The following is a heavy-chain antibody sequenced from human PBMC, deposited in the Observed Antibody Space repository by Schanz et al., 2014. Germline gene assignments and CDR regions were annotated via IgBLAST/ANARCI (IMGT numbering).Heavy chain of an antibody. J-gene: IGHJ4*02. CDR1: GFTFRSYS. CDR2: ISSTSRAT. V-gene: IGHV3-48*01. CDR3: AKDVDFWSGYYLDY. Sequence: EVQLVESGGSLVQPGGSLRLSCAASGFTFRSYSMNWVRQAPGKGLEWISYISSTSRATYYADSVKGRFTISRDNAKNSLFLQMNSLRAEDTAVYYCAKDVDFWSGYYLDYWGQGTLVTVSS. D-gene: IGHD3-3*01.